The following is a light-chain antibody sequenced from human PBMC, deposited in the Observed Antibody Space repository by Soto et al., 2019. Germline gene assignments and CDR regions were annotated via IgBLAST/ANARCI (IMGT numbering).Light chain of an antibody. CDR1: EIINNH. Sequence: MTQSASTLSACVGDRATITCRASEIINNHLAWYQQKPGRAPKLLISQASRSESGVPSRFSGSGSGTEFTLTTSSLQPDDFATYYCQQYNSYSLTFGQGTKVDIK. V-gene: IGKV1-5*03. J-gene: IGKJ1*01. CDR2: QAS. CDR3: QQYNSYSLT.